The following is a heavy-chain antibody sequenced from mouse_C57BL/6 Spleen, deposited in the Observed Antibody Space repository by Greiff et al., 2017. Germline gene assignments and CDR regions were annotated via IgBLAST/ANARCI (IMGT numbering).Heavy chain of an antibody. J-gene: IGHJ2*01. Sequence: VQLKESGAELVRPGASVKLSCTASGFNIKDDYMHWVKQRPEQGLEWIGWIDPENGDTEYASKFQGKATITADTSSNTAYLQLSSLTSEDTAVYYCTTKRAYYSNYGDYFDYWGQGTTLTVSS. D-gene: IGHD2-5*01. V-gene: IGHV14-4*01. CDR2: IDPENGDT. CDR1: GFNIKDDY. CDR3: TTKRAYYSNYGDYFDY.